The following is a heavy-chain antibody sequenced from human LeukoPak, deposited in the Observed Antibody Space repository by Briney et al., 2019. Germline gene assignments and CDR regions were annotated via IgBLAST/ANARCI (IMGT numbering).Heavy chain of an antibody. V-gene: IGHV3-30*02. Sequence: PGGSLRLSCAASGFTFSSSAMHWVRQAPGKGLECVAFIQYDGSYKHYSDSVKGRFTISRDNSKNTLYLEMNSLRVVDTGVYYCATQCSGATCHRDYWGQGTLVTVSS. J-gene: IGHJ4*02. D-gene: IGHD2-15*01. CDR3: ATQCSGATCHRDY. CDR1: GFTFSSSA. CDR2: IQYDGSYK.